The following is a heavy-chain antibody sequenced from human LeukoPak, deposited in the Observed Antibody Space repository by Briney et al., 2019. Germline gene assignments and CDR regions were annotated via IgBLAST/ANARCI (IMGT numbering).Heavy chain of an antibody. CDR2: TNWNGGGT. D-gene: IGHD3-16*02. V-gene: IGHV3-20*04. CDR3: ARWELSGRVMERLSWIDH. J-gene: IGHJ4*02. Sequence: GGSLRLSCAASGFTFVDFGMTWVRQAPGKGLEWVSGTNWNGGGTGYADSVKGRFTISRDNAKKILYLQMNSLRVEDTAVYYCARWELSGRVMERLSWIDHWGQGALVTVSS. CDR1: GFTFVDFG.